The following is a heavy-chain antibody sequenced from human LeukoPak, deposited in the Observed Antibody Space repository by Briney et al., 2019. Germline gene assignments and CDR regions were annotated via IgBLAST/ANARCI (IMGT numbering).Heavy chain of an antibody. V-gene: IGHV3-30*04. CDR1: GFTFSSYA. J-gene: IGHJ5*02. CDR3: ARDGAGYCSRTSCYGSWFDP. D-gene: IGHD2-2*01. Sequence: GGSLRLSCAASGFTFSSYAMHWVRQAPGKGLERVALISCDGSYKCYADSVKGRFTVSRDNSKNTLYLQMNSLRAEDTAVYYCARDGAGYCSRTSCYGSWFDPWGQGALVTVSS. CDR2: ISCDGSYK.